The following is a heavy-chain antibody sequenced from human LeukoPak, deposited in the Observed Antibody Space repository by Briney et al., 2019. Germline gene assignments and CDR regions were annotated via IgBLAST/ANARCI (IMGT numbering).Heavy chain of an antibody. Sequence: SETLSLTCTVSTDSISSSSHHWGWIRQSPGKGLEWIGSIYYGRTTYYNPSLNSRVAISVVTSKNQFSLQLNSVTAADTAVYYCAREIQYYDYVWGSYRSRWFDYWGQGTLVTVSS. V-gene: IGHV4-39*02. CDR3: AREIQYYDYVWGSYRSRWFDY. D-gene: IGHD3-16*02. CDR1: TDSISSSSHH. CDR2: IYYGRTT. J-gene: IGHJ4*02.